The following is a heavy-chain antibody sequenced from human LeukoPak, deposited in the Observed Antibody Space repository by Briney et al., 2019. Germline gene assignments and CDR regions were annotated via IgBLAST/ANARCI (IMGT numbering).Heavy chain of an antibody. V-gene: IGHV1-18*01. D-gene: IGHD6-13*01. Sequence: GASVKVSCKASGYTFTSYGISWVRQAPGQGLEWMGWISAYNGNTNYAQKLQGRVTMTTDTSTSTAYMELRSLRSDDTAVYYCARVREQQVYYYYGMDVWGQGTTVTVSS. J-gene: IGHJ6*02. CDR3: ARVREQQVYYYYGMDV. CDR2: ISAYNGNT. CDR1: GYTFTSYG.